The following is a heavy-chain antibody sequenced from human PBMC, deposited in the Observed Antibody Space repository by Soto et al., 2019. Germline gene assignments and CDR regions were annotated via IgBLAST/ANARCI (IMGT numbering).Heavy chain of an antibody. Sequence: ASVKVSCKTSGYSFTKYGLHWVRQAPGQRLEWMGWINPGNGDTKYSQKFQGRVTITRDTSATTAYMEVSSLRSEDSAVFYCARTDCSSTSCYHYYYYGMDVWGQGTTVTVSS. V-gene: IGHV1-3*01. J-gene: IGHJ6*02. CDR2: INPGNGDT. D-gene: IGHD2-2*01. CDR3: ARTDCSSTSCYHYYYYGMDV. CDR1: GYSFTKYG.